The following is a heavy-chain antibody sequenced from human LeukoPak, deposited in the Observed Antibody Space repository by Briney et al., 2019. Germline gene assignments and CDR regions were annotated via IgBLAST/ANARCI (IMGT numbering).Heavy chain of an antibody. CDR2: ISYDGSNK. CDR3: EIAAAGTSFDY. V-gene: IGHV3-30*04. J-gene: IGHJ4*02. CDR1: GFTFSSSA. D-gene: IGHD6-13*01. Sequence: GGSLRLSCAASGFTFSSSAMSWVRQAPGKGLEWVAVISYDGSNKYYADSVKGRFTISRDNSKNTLYLQMNSLRAEDTAVYYCEIAAAGTSFDYWGQGTLVTVSS.